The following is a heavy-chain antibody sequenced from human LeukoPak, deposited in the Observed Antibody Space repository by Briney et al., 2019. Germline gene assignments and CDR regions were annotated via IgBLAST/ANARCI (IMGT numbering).Heavy chain of an antibody. CDR3: AGIVVVTATPDY. D-gene: IGHD2-21*02. CDR2: IYYSGST. J-gene: IGHJ4*02. CDR1: GGSISSSSYY. V-gene: IGHV4-39*01. Sequence: PSEALSLTCTVSGGSISSSSYYWGWIRQPPGKGLEWIGSIYYSGSTYYNPSLKSRVTISVDTSKNQFSLKLSSVTAADTAVYYCAGIVVVTATPDYWGQGTLVTVSS.